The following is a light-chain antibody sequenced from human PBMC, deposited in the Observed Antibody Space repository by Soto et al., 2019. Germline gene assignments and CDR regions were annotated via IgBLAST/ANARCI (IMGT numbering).Light chain of an antibody. V-gene: IGLV2-18*02. CDR1: SSDVGSYNR. CDR2: DVS. J-gene: IGLJ1*01. CDR3: NSYTTRTTYV. Sequence: SVLTQPASVSGSPGQSITISCTGSSSDVGSYNRVSWYQQPPDTAPKLIIYDVSNRPSGVSDRFSGSKSGNTASLTISGLQAEDEADYYCNSYTTRTTYVFGTGTKVTVL.